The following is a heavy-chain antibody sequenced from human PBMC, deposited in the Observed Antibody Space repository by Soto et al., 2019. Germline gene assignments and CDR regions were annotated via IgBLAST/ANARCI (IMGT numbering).Heavy chain of an antibody. J-gene: IGHJ4*02. D-gene: IGHD3-22*01. Sequence: SETLSLTCTVSGGSISSSSFHWGWIRQPPGKGLEWIGSIYYSGSTNCNPSLKSRLTISVDTSKNQFSLKLSSVTAADTAVYYCARSDHYYYDSSGYWDYWGQGTLVTVS. CDR2: IYYSGST. CDR3: ARSDHYYYDSSGYWDY. V-gene: IGHV4-39*07. CDR1: GGSISSSSFH.